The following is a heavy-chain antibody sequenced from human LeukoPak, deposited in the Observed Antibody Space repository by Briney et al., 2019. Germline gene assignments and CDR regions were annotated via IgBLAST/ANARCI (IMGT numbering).Heavy chain of an antibody. Sequence: SVKVSCKASGGTFSSYAISWVRQAPGQGLEWMGGIIPIFGTANYAQKFQGRVTITADKSTSTAYMELSSLRSDDTAVYYCARDGAARAYYYYYMDVWGKGTTVTVSS. CDR1: GGTFSSYA. D-gene: IGHD6-6*01. J-gene: IGHJ6*03. CDR3: ARDGAARAYYYYYMDV. CDR2: IIPIFGTA. V-gene: IGHV1-69*06.